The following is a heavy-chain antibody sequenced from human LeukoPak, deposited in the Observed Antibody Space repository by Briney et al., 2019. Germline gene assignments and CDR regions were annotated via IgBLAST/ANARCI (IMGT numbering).Heavy chain of an antibody. Sequence: PGGSLRLSCAASGFTFSSYGMHWVRQAPGKGLEWVAFIRYDGSNKYYADSVKGRFTISRDNSENTLYLQMNSLRAEDTAVYYCAKDPQKWESYFDYWGQGTLVTVSS. CDR1: GFTFSSYG. CDR3: AKDPQKWESYFDY. V-gene: IGHV3-30*02. J-gene: IGHJ4*02. CDR2: IRYDGSNK. D-gene: IGHD1-26*01.